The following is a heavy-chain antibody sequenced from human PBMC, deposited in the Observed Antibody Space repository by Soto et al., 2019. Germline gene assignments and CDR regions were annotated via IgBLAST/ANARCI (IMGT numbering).Heavy chain of an antibody. J-gene: IGHJ6*02. CDR2: IYSGGST. D-gene: IGHD3-22*01. V-gene: IGHV3-66*01. Sequence: GGSLRLSCAASGFTVSSNYMSWVRQAPGKGLEWVSVIYSGGSTYYADSVKGRFTISRDNSKNTLYLQMNSLRAEDTAVYYCARGNYYDSSGYYYSPYYYGMDVWGQGTTVTVSS. CDR3: ARGNYYDSSGYYYSPYYYGMDV. CDR1: GFTVSSNY.